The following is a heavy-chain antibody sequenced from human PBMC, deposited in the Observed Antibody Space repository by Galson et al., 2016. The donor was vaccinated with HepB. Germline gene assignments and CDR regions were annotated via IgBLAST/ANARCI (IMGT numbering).Heavy chain of an antibody. CDR3: ARVIGGDNWYFDL. J-gene: IGHJ2*01. D-gene: IGHD2-21*01. V-gene: IGHV1-69*13. CDR2: IVPVLGVS. CDR1: GGTFSSYV. Sequence: SVKVSCKASGGTFSSYVISWVRQAPGQGLEWMGGIVPVLGVSTSAQTLQDRVTFGADESTNTVFMTLASLTFEDTAVYYCARVIGGDNWYFDLWGHGTNVIVS.